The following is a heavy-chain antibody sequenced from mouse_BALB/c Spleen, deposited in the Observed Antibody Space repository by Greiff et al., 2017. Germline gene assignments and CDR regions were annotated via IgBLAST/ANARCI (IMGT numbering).Heavy chain of an antibody. CDR1: GFTFSSYT. J-gene: IGHJ3*01. V-gene: IGHV5-12-2*01. CDR2: ISNGGGST. Sequence: EVHLVESGGGLVQPGGSLKLSCAASGFTFSSYTMSWVRQTPEKRLEWVAYISNGGGSTYYPDTVKGRFTISRDNAKNTLYLQMSSLKSEDTAVYYCARQGEYEYDGAWFAYWGQGTLVTVSA. CDR3: ARQGEYEYDGAWFAY. D-gene: IGHD2-4*01.